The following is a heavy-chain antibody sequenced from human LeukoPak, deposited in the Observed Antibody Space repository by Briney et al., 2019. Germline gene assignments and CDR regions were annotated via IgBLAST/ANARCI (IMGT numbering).Heavy chain of an antibody. V-gene: IGHV4-39*07. D-gene: IGHD3-22*01. CDR2: IYYSGST. Sequence: SETLSLTCTVSGGSISSSSYYWGWIRQPPWKGLEWIGSIYYSGSTYYNPSLKSRVTISVDTSKNQFSLKLSSVTAADTAVYYCARVHGLGVVVITFRANWFDPWGQGTLVTVSS. CDR1: GGSISSSSYY. J-gene: IGHJ5*02. CDR3: ARVHGLGVVVITFRANWFDP.